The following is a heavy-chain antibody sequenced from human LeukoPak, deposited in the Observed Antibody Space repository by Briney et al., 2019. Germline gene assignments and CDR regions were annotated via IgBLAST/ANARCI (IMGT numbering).Heavy chain of an antibody. CDR2: ISGSGNII. CDR1: GFTFRSYE. Sequence: GGSLRLSCAASGFTFRSYEMNWVRQAPGKGLEWVPYISGSGNIIYYADSVKGRFTISRDNAKNSLYLQMNSLRAEDTAVYYCARGKSLETFDYWGQGTLVTVSS. D-gene: IGHD3-3*01. J-gene: IGHJ4*02. V-gene: IGHV3-48*03. CDR3: ARGKSLETFDY.